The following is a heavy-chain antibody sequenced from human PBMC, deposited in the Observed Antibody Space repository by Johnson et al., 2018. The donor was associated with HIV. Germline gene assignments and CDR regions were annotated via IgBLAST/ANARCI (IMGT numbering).Heavy chain of an antibody. CDR1: GFTFDDYG. CDR3: ARGAYSSSWHASDASDI. J-gene: IGHJ3*02. Sequence: EVQLVESGGGVVQPGGSLRLSCAASGFTFDDYGMTWVRQAPGKGLEWVSGIDWNGGSSGYADSVKGRFSISRDNGKNSLYLQMKSLRAEDTALYYCARGAYSSSWHASDASDIWGQGTMVTVSS. V-gene: IGHV3-20*04. D-gene: IGHD6-13*01. CDR2: IDWNGGSS.